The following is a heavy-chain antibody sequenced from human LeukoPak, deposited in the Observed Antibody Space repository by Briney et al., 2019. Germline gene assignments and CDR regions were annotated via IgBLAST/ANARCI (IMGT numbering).Heavy chain of an antibody. CDR1: GFTFSSDT. CDR3: ASSGGSGYYL. V-gene: IGHV3-74*01. Sequence: GGSMRLSCAASGFTFSSDTMHWVRQAPGKGLVWVSNIKTDGSSTNYADSVKGRFTISRDNAKNTLYLQMNNLRAEDTAVYYCASSGGSGYYLWGQGTLVTVSS. CDR2: IKTDGSST. J-gene: IGHJ5*02. D-gene: IGHD3-22*01.